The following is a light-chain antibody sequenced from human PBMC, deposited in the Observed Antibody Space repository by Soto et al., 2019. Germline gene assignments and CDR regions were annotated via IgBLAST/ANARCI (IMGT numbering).Light chain of an antibody. V-gene: IGKV3-11*02. Sequence: EILLAQSPATLSLSPGERATLSCKASQDVSIFLAWYQQKPGQAPRLLIHDASNRATGVPARFSGSGSGRDFTLTITSLEPEDFAVHYCQQRSTWLYTFGQGTKLEV. CDR2: DAS. J-gene: IGKJ2*01. CDR3: QQRSTWLYT. CDR1: QDVSIF.